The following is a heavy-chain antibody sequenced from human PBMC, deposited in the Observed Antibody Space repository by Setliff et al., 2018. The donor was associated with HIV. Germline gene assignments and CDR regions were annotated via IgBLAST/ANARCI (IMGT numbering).Heavy chain of an antibody. CDR3: VRGGADCETDCY. CDR1: GFTFTGNW. J-gene: IGHJ4*02. V-gene: IGHV3-7*01. Sequence: PVGSLRLSCAASGFTFTGNWMTWVRQAPGKGLEWVANINRDGSERNYVDSVRGRFTISGDNAKNSLYLQMNRLRVEDTALYYCVRGGADCETDCYWGQGAMVTVSS. CDR2: INRDGSER. D-gene: IGHD2-21*01.